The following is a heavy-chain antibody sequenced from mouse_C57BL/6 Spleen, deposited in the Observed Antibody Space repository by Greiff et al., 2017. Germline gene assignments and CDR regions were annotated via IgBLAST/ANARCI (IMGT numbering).Heavy chain of an antibody. CDR2: IYPGDGDT. CDR3: ASGDYDATGRDY. CDR1: GYAFSSYW. J-gene: IGHJ2*01. V-gene: IGHV1-80*01. D-gene: IGHD2-4*01. Sequence: VQLQQSGAELVKPGASVKISCKASGYAFSSYWMNWVKQRPGKGLEWIGQIYPGDGDTNYNGKFKGKATLTADKSSSTAYMQLSSLTSEDSAVYFCASGDYDATGRDYWGQGTTLTVSS.